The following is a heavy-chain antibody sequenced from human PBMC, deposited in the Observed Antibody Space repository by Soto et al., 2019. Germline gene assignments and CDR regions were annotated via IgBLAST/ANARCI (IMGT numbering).Heavy chain of an antibody. V-gene: IGHV4-31*01. Sequence: QVQLQESGPGLVKPSQTLSLTCTVSVGSISSGGYYWSWIRQHPGKGMEWIGYIYYSGSTYYNPSLKSPVTISVDTSKTQFSLKLSSVTAAATAGYYCARSGYSYGPNPLLYWGQGTLVTVSS. CDR2: IYYSGST. J-gene: IGHJ4*02. D-gene: IGHD5-18*01. CDR3: ARSGYSYGPNPLLY. CDR1: VGSISSGGYY.